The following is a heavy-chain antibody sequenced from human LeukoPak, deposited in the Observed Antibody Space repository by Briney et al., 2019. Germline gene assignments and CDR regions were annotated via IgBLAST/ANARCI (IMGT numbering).Heavy chain of an antibody. D-gene: IGHD4-17*01. J-gene: IGHJ4*02. CDR1: GYTFTTYG. V-gene: IGHV1-18*01. CDR2: INAFRGKT. Sequence: SVKVSCKASGYTFTTYGISWVRQAPGQRLEWMGGINAFRGKTKYSKKLQVSITRTTYTTTSTPYMELRRLRSDDTAVYSCARDFYGDYFGYWGQGTLVTVSS. CDR3: ARDFYGDYFGY.